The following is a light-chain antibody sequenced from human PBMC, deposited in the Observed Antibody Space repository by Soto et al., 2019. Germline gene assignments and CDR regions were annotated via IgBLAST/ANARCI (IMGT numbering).Light chain of an antibody. Sequence: EIVLTQSPGTLSLSPGERASLSCRASQSVRSSSLAWYQQKPGQPPRLLIYGASSRATGIPDRFSGSGSGTDFTLTISRLEPEDFAVYFCQQYGDSPDTDRWTFGPGTKVGIK. V-gene: IGKV3-20*01. J-gene: IGKJ1*01. CDR3: QQYGDSPDTDRWT. CDR1: QSVRSSS. CDR2: GAS.